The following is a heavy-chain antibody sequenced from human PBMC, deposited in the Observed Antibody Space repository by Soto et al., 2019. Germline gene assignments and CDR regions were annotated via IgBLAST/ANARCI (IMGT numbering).Heavy chain of an antibody. D-gene: IGHD2-21*02. J-gene: IGHJ4*02. CDR3: ASRDQHCGGDCYPV. V-gene: IGHV1-8*01. CDR2: MNPNNGNT. CDR1: GYTFTSYD. Sequence: QVQLVQSGAEVKKPGASVKVSCKASGYTFTSYDVNWVRQSTGQGLEWMGWMNPNNGNTGYAQKFXGXVXXTRNTSINTAYMELSSLRSEDTAIYYCASRDQHCGGDCYPVWGQGTLVTVSS.